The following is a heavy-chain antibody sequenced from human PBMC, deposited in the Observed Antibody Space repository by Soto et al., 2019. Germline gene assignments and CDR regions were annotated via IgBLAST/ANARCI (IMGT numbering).Heavy chain of an antibody. J-gene: IGHJ5*02. CDR1: GFIFSTYW. CDR2: IKQDGSEK. V-gene: IGHV3-7*05. Sequence: PGGSLRLSCAASGFIFSTYWMSWVRQAPGKGLEWVANIKQDGSEKYYEDSVKGRFATSRDNAKNSLYLQMNSLKAEDTAVYYCARDNSFDFWSGSFSRFDPWGQGTLVTVSS. CDR3: ARDNSFDFWSGSFSRFDP. D-gene: IGHD3-3*01.